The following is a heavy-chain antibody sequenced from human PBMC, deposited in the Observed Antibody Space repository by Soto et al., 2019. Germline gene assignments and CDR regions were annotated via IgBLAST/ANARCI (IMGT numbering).Heavy chain of an antibody. J-gene: IGHJ4*02. V-gene: IGHV3-74*01. D-gene: IGHD3-9*01. CDR3: AKGGLAPFDY. CDR1: GFNLGSYW. Sequence: EVQLVESGGGLVQPGGSLRLSCAASGFNLGSYWMHWVRQAPEKGLVWVSRINDYGTTINYAESVEGRFTISRDDAKSEVYLQMNNLRAEDTAVYYCAKGGLAPFDYWGQGALVTVSS. CDR2: INDYGTTI.